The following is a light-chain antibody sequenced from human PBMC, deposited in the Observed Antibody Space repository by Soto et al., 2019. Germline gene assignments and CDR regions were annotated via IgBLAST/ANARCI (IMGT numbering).Light chain of an antibody. CDR3: SSYTSSNTYV. J-gene: IGLJ1*01. CDR2: EVS. CDR1: SSDVGGYNY. V-gene: IGLV2-14*01. Sequence: QSALTQPASVSGSPGQSITISCTGTSSDVGGYNYVSWYQQFTGKAPKVMIFEVSHRPSGVSNRFSGSKSGSTASLTISGLQAEDEADYYCSSYTSSNTYVFGTGTKGTVL.